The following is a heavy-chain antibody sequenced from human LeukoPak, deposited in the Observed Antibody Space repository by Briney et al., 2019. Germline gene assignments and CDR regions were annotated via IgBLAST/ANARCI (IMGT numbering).Heavy chain of an antibody. D-gene: IGHD3-16*01. CDR3: ARGTSGAGPS. V-gene: IGHV4-59*01. CDR1: GGSISSYY. CDR2: IYYSGST. Sequence: PSETLSLTCTVSGGSISSYYWSWIRQPPGKGLEWIGYIYYSGSTNYNPSLKSRVTISVDTSKNQFSLKLSSVTAEDTAVYCSARGTSGAGPSWGQGNLVTVSS. J-gene: IGHJ4*02.